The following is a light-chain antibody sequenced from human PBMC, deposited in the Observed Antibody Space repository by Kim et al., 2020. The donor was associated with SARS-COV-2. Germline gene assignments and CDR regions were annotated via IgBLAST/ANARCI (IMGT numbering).Light chain of an antibody. Sequence: SSELTQDPAVSVALGQTVRITCQGASLRSYYASWYQQKPGQAPVLVIYGKNNRPSGIPDRFSGSSSGNTASLPITGAQAEDEADYYCNSRDSSGNHVVFG. V-gene: IGLV3-19*01. CDR2: GKN. CDR3: NSRDSSGNHVV. J-gene: IGLJ2*01. CDR1: SLRSYY.